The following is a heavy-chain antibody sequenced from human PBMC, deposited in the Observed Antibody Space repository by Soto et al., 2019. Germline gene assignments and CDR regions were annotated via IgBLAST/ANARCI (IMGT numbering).Heavy chain of an antibody. CDR2: INAGNGNT. V-gene: IGHV1-3*01. CDR1: GYTFASYA. Sequence: GASVKVSCKASGYTFASYAMHWVRQAPGQGLEWMGWINAGNGNTKYSQKFQGRVTITRDTSASTAYMELSSLRSEDTAVNYCARDELVRYYYYAMDVWGQGTTVTVSS. D-gene: IGHD6-6*01. CDR3: ARDELVRYYYYAMDV. J-gene: IGHJ6*02.